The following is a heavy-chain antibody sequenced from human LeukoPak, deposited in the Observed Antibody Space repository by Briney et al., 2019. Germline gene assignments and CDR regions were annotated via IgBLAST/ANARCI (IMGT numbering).Heavy chain of an antibody. J-gene: IGHJ4*02. CDR3: ARIRGSRYYFDY. D-gene: IGHD6-13*01. V-gene: IGHV2-70*11. CDR1: GFSLSTSGMC. Sequence: ESGPALVKPTQTLTLTCTFSGFSLSTSGMCVSWIRQPPGKALEWLARIDWDGDKYYNTSLKTRLTISKDNSKNQVVLTMTNMDPVDTATYYCARIRGSRYYFDYWGQGTLVTVSS. CDR2: IDWDGDK.